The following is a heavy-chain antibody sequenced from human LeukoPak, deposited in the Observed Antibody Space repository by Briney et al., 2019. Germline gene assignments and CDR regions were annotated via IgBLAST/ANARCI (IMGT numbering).Heavy chain of an antibody. Sequence: SETLSLTCTVSGGSISSGNYYWSWIRQHPGKGLEWIGYIYYSGSTYYNPSLKSRVTISVDTSKNQFSLKLSSVTAADTAVYYCARGHYYDSSGYYWGQGTLVTVSS. CDR1: GGSISSGNYY. V-gene: IGHV4-31*03. CDR2: IYYSGST. CDR3: ARGHYYDSSGYY. D-gene: IGHD3-22*01. J-gene: IGHJ4*02.